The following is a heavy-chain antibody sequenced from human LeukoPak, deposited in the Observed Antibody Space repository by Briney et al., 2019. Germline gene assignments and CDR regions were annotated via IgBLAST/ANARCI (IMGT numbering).Heavy chain of an antibody. CDR1: GGSISSSSYY. CDR2: IYYSGST. Sequence: SETLSLTCTVSGGSISSSSYYWGWIRQPPGKGLEWIGSIYYSGSTNYNPSLKSRVTISVDTSKNQFSLKLSSVTAADTAVYYCARDSRDFIAVAAGYYYYYMDVWGKGTTVTVSS. D-gene: IGHD6-19*01. V-gene: IGHV4-39*07. J-gene: IGHJ6*03. CDR3: ARDSRDFIAVAAGYYYYYMDV.